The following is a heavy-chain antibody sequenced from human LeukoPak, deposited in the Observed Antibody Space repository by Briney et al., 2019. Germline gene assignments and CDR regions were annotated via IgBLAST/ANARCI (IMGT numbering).Heavy chain of an antibody. D-gene: IGHD3-3*01. J-gene: IGHJ4*02. V-gene: IGHV4-59*01. CDR2: IYYSGST. CDR1: GGSLTSFY. CDR3: ARGPTRYYFDY. Sequence: SETLSLTRSGSGGSLTSFYWGWVREAPGKGLEWIGYIYYSGSTAYNPSLKNRVTISVDTSKNQFSLNLTSVTAADTAFYYCARGPTRYYFDYWGQGTVVTVSS.